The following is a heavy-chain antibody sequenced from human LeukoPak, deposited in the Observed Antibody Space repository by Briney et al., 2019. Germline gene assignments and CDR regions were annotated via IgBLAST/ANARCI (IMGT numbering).Heavy chain of an antibody. Sequence: PGGSLRLSCAASGFTFDDYAMHWVRQAPGKGLEWIGNIYYSGSTNYNPSLKSRVTISVDTSKNQFSLKLSSVTAADTAVYYCARHSNLLYYDYIWGSYRPYYLDYWGQGTLVTVSS. CDR1: GFTFDDYA. J-gene: IGHJ4*02. CDR3: ARHSNLLYYDYIWGSYRPYYLDY. D-gene: IGHD3-16*02. V-gene: IGHV4-59*01. CDR2: IYYSGST.